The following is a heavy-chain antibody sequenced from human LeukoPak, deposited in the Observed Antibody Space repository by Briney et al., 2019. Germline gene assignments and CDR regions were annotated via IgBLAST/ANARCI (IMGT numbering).Heavy chain of an antibody. V-gene: IGHV3-48*01. Sequence: PGGSLRLSCAASGFTFSSYSMNWVRQAPGKGLEWVSYISSSSSTIYYADSVKGRFTISRDNAKNSLYLQMNSLRAEDTAVYYCARDRGKQWLVPGGGDYWGQGTLVTVSS. J-gene: IGHJ4*02. D-gene: IGHD6-19*01. CDR3: ARDRGKQWLVPGGGDY. CDR2: ISSSSSTI. CDR1: GFTFSSYS.